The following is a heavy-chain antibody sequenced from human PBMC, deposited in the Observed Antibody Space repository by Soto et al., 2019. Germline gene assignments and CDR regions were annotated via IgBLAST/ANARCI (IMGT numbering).Heavy chain of an antibody. CDR2: ISGSGGST. J-gene: IGHJ4*02. CDR3: AKIPPGYSYGYFYFDY. CDR1: GFTFSSYS. V-gene: IGHV3-23*01. D-gene: IGHD5-18*01. Sequence: GSLRLSCAASGFTFSSYSMNWVRQAPGKGLEWVSAISGSGGSTYYADSVKGRFTISRDNSKNTLYLQMNSLRAEDTAVYYCAKIPPGYSYGYFYFDYWGQGTLVTV.